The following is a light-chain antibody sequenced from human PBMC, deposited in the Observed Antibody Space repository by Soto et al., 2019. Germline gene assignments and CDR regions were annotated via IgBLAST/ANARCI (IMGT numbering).Light chain of an antibody. V-gene: IGKV1-39*01. J-gene: IGKJ1*01. CDR1: QNIDNY. Sequence: DIQMTQSPSSLSASVGDRVTITCRASQNIDNYLNWYQQKPGKAPKHLIHAASSFQSGVPSRFSGSGYGTDFTLTINSLQHEDFASYYCQQSYSAPWTFGQGNKVEIK. CDR2: AAS. CDR3: QQSYSAPWT.